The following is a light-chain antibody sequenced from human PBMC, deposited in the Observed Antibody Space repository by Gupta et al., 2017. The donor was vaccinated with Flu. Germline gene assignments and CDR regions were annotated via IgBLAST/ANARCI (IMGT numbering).Light chain of an antibody. V-gene: IGKV3-20*01. CDR1: QSLSANF. J-gene: IGKJ1*01. CDR2: GAS. Sequence: EIALTQSPGTLSLSPGERATLSCRASQSLSANFLAWYQQKPGQAPRLLIYGASSRATGIPDRFSGSGSGTDFTLTISRLEPEDFAVYYCQRHGGSPKWTFGQGTKVEIK. CDR3: QRHGGSPKWT.